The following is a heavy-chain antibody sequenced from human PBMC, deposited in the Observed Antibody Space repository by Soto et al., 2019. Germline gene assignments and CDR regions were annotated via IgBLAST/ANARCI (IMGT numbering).Heavy chain of an antibody. CDR2: IYRTGIA. J-gene: IGHJ1*01. V-gene: IGHV4-4*02. D-gene: IGHD3-22*01. CDR1: GDSITNNHW. Sequence: SETLSLTCTVYGDSITNNHWWSWVRQPPGRGPELIGEIYRTGIANYNPSLESRVAFSVDKSKNQCSLKLSSVTAADTAVHYCVTNGDYYDRSGPKYFQYWGQGTLVTVSS. CDR3: VTNGDYYDRSGPKYFQY.